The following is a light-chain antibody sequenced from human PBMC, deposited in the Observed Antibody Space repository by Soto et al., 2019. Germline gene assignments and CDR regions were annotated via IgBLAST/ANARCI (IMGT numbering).Light chain of an antibody. CDR3: QQYGRSPTT. CDR2: GAS. J-gene: IGKJ1*01. V-gene: IGKV3-20*01. CDR1: ERVSSSY. Sequence: EIVLTQSPGTLSLSPGERATLSCRASERVSSSYLAWYQQKPGQAPRLLIYGASSRATGIPDRFSGSGSGTDFTLTISRLGPEDFAVYYCQQYGRSPTTFGQGTKVDIK.